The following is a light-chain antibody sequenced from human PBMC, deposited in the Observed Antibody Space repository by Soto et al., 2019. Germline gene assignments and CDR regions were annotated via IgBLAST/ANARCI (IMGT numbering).Light chain of an antibody. CDR3: SLYISGSTYV. CDR1: ISDVGGYNR. J-gene: IGLJ1*01. Sequence: QSVLTQPPSASGSPGQSVTISCTGTISDVGGYNRLSWYQQPPGTAPKLIMYEVNTRPSGVPDRFSGSKSGSTASLTISGLQAEDEAGYYCSLYISGSTYVFGTGTKITVL. CDR2: EVN. V-gene: IGLV2-18*01.